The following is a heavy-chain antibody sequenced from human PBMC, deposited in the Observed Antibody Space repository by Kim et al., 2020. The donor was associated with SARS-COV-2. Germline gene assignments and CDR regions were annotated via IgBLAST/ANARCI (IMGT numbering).Heavy chain of an antibody. J-gene: IGHJ3*02. V-gene: IGHV3-48*02. D-gene: IGHD3-16*01. CDR2: ITKSSATI. Sequence: GGSLRLSCATSGFTFSAYDMNWVRQAPGKGLEWLSFITKSSATIYYADSVEGRFTISRDNAKNSLFLQMNSLRDEDTALYYCVRDRMGGAFDMWGQRTMVTVSS. CDR1: GFTFSAYD. CDR3: VRDRMGGAFDM.